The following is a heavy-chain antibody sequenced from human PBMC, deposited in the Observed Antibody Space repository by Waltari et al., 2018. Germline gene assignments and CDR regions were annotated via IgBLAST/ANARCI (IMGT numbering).Heavy chain of an antibody. V-gene: IGHV1-2*02. J-gene: IGHJ4*02. Sequence: QVQLVQSGAEVKNPGASMRVSCEACGYTFTDYYTHWARQAPGQGLEWMGWINPNSGGTIYAQNFQGRVTMTRDTSISTAYMELSGLRSDDTALYYCTRGGGTYNVDYWGQGTLVTVSS. D-gene: IGHD1-20*01. CDR1: GYTFTDYY. CDR2: INPNSGGT. CDR3: TRGGGTYNVDY.